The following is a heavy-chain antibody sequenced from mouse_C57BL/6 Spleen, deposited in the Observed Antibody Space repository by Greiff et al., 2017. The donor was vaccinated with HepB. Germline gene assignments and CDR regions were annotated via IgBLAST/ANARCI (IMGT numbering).Heavy chain of an antibody. D-gene: IGHD1-1*01. V-gene: IGHV1-53*01. CDR2: INPSNGGT. CDR3: ARSSLTTVVATGDY. J-gene: IGHJ2*01. Sequence: QVHVKQPGTELVKPGASVKLSCKASGYTFTSYWMHWVKQRPGQGLEWIGNINPSNGGTNYNEKFKSKATLTVDKSSSTAYMQLSSLTYEDSAVYYCARSSLTTVVATGDYWGQGTTLTVSS. CDR1: GYTFTSYW.